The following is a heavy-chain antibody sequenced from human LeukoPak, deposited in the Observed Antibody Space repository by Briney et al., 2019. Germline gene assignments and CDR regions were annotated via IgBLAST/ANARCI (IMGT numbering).Heavy chain of an antibody. Sequence: SETLSLTCTVSGGSLSPYYWIWIRQPPGKELEYIGYIYYSGTTNYNPSLKSRVTISVDTSKNQFSLKLSSVTAADTAVYYCARVPPIPWGQGTLVTVSS. CDR2: IYYSGTT. CDR3: ARVPPIP. J-gene: IGHJ5*02. CDR1: GGSLSPYY. V-gene: IGHV4-59*12.